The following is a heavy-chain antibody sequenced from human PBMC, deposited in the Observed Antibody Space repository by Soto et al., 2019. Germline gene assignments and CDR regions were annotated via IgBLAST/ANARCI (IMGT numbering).Heavy chain of an antibody. V-gene: IGHV4-59*08. D-gene: IGHD6-25*01. Sequence: QVQLQESGPGLVKPSETLSLTCTVSGGSISSYYWSWIRQPPGKGLEWIGYIYYSGSTNYNPSLKSRVTISVDTSKNQFSLKLSSVTAADTAVYYCARRKRAQSNYQMDVWGKGTTVTVSS. CDR1: GGSISSYY. CDR2: IYYSGST. CDR3: ARRKRAQSNYQMDV. J-gene: IGHJ6*03.